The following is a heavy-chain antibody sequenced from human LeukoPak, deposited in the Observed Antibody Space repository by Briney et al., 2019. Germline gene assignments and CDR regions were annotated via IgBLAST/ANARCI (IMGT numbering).Heavy chain of an antibody. Sequence: SETLSLTCTVSGGSISSSSYYWGWIRQPPGKGLEWIGSIYYSGSTYYNPSLKSRVTISVDTSKNQFSLKLSSVTAADTAVYYCARHSVPAFLDYWGQGTLVTVSS. CDR3: ARHSVPAFLDY. V-gene: IGHV4-39*01. CDR1: GGSISSSSYY. CDR2: IYYSGST. D-gene: IGHD2-2*01. J-gene: IGHJ4*02.